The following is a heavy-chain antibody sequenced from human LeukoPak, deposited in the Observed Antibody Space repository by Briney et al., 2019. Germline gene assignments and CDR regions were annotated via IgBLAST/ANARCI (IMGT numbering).Heavy chain of an antibody. CDR2: IRSKAYGGTT. V-gene: IGHV3-49*04. Sequence: GGSLRLSCTASGFTFGDYAMSWVRQAPGKGLEWVGFIRSKAYGGTTEYAASVKGRFTISRDDSKSIAYLQMNSLKTEDTAVYYCTRDTTFWGSYRYFDYWGQGALVTVSS. D-gene: IGHD3-16*02. CDR3: TRDTTFWGSYRYFDY. J-gene: IGHJ4*02. CDR1: GFTFGDYA.